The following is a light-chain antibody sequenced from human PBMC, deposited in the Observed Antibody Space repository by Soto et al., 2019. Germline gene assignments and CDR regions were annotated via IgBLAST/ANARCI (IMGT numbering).Light chain of an antibody. CDR2: EAS. J-gene: IGKJ1*01. V-gene: IGKV3-20*01. CDR3: QHYDSVQWT. CDR1: QSVSSSY. Sequence: EIVFMQSPRTLSLSPREITTLSCRASQSVSSSYLAWYQQKPGQAPRLLIYEASRMATGIPDRFSGSGSGTDFSLTISRLEPEDFAVYYCQHYDSVQWTFGLGTKVDIK.